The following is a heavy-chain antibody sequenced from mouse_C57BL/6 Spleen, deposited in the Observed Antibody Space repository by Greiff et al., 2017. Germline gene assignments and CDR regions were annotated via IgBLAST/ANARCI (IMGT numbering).Heavy chain of an antibody. V-gene: IGHV1-47*01. Sequence: VQLQQSGAELVKPGASVKMSCKASGYTFTTYPIEWMKQNHGKSLEWIGNFHPYNDDTKYNETFKGKATLTVEKSSSTVYLELSRLTSDDSAVYYCARRAYDGYYEAWFAYWGQGTLVTVSA. D-gene: IGHD2-3*01. CDR3: ARRAYDGYYEAWFAY. CDR2: FHPYNDDT. CDR1: GYTFTTYP. J-gene: IGHJ3*01.